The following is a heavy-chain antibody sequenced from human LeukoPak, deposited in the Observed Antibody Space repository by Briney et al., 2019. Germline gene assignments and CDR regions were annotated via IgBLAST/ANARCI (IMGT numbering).Heavy chain of an antibody. CDR1: GYTFIGHY. CDR3: ARDFYYYGSGTFMDV. CDR2: INPNDGGT. J-gene: IGHJ6*02. Sequence: ASAKVSCKASGYTFIGHYMHWVRQAPGQGLEWMGWINPNDGGTNYAQTFQGRVTMTRDTSISTAYMELSSLRSDDTAVYYCARDFYYYGSGTFMDVWGQGTTVTVSS. D-gene: IGHD3-10*01. V-gene: IGHV1-2*02.